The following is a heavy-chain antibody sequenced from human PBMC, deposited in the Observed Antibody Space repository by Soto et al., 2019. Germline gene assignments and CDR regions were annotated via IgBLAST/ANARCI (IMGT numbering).Heavy chain of an antibody. Sequence: QVQLVQSGAEVKKPGASVKVSCKASGYTFTSYGISWVRQAPGQGLEWMGWISAYNGNTNYAQKLQGRVTMTTDTSXSXXYMELRSLRSDDTAVYYCARERPIWSGYPNDAFDIWGQGTMVTVSS. CDR2: ISAYNGNT. J-gene: IGHJ3*02. CDR1: GYTFTSYG. CDR3: ARERPIWSGYPNDAFDI. D-gene: IGHD3-3*01. V-gene: IGHV1-18*01.